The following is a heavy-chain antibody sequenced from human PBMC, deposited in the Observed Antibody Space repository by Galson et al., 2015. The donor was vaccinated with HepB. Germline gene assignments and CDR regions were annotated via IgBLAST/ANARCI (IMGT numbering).Heavy chain of an antibody. J-gene: IGHJ4*02. D-gene: IGHD6-13*01. V-gene: IGHV3-30-3*01. CDR2: ISYDGNNK. CDR3: TRQQYSNSWSAFDS. Sequence: SLRLSCAASGFRFSAYAMHWVRQAPGEGLEWVAVISYDGNNKDYADSVRGRFTISRDNAKNTLSLQMNSLRADDTAVYYCTRQQYSNSWSAFDSWGPGILVTVSS. CDR1: GFRFSAYA.